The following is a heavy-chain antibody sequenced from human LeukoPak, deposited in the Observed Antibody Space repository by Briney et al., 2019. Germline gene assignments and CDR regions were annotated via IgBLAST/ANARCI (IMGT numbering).Heavy chain of an antibody. CDR1: GYTFTSYT. V-gene: IGHV7-4-1*02. D-gene: IGHD2/OR15-2a*01. Sequence: GASVKVSCKSSGYTFTSYTMNGVRQAPGQGLEWVGWINTNTGNPTYAQGFTGRFVFSLDTSVSTAYLQISSLKAEDTAVYYCARVLLRHGFDIWGQGTMVTVSS. J-gene: IGHJ3*02. CDR3: ARVLLRHGFDI. CDR2: INTNTGNP.